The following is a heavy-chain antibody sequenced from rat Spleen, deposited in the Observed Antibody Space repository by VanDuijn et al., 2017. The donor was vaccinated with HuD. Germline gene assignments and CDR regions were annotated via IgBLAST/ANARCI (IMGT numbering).Heavy chain of an antibody. J-gene: IGHJ2*01. V-gene: IGHV2-43*01. CDR1: GFSLTSYH. D-gene: IGHD1-10*01. CDR2: IWTGGST. Sequence: QVQLKESGPGLVQPSQTLSLTCTVSGFSLTSYHVSWVRQPPGKGLEWMGVIWTGGSTAYNSLHKSRLSNSRDTSKSQVFLKMNSLQTEDTATYSCARDSYNNYGFDYWGQGVMVTVSS. CDR3: ARDSYNNYGFDY.